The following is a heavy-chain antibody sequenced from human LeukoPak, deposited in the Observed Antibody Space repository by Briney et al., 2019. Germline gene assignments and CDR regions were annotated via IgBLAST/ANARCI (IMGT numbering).Heavy chain of an antibody. CDR2: IYYSGST. D-gene: IGHD3-10*02. V-gene: IGHV4-30-4*01. CDR3: ARDVLGGSMTNWFDP. Sequence: SETLSLTCTVSGGSISSGDYYWSWIRQPPGKGLEWIGYIYYSGSTYYNPSLKSRVTISVGTSKNQFSLKLSSVTAADTAVYYCARDVLGGSMTNWFDPWGQGTLVTVSS. CDR1: GGSISSGDYY. J-gene: IGHJ5*02.